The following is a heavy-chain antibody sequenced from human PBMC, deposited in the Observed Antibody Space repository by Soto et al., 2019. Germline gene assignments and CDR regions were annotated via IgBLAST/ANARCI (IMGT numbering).Heavy chain of an antibody. Sequence: ASVKASCKASGYTFTSYGISWVRQAPGQGLEWMGWISAYNGNTNYAQKLQGRVTMTTDTSTSTAYMELRSLRSDDTAVYYCARVLTGYSSGWDWCDPWGQGTLVTVSS. CDR2: ISAYNGNT. CDR1: GYTFTSYG. CDR3: ARVLTGYSSGWDWCDP. V-gene: IGHV1-18*01. D-gene: IGHD6-19*01. J-gene: IGHJ5*02.